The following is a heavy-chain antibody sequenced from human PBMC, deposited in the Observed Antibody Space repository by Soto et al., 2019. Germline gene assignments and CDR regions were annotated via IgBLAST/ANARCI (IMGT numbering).Heavy chain of an antibody. Sequence: GGSLRLSCAASGFTFSSYAMHWVRQAPGKGLEWVAVISYDGGNKYYADSVQGRFTISRDNSKITLYLQMNSLRGEDTAVYYGARVVHLEASPDYRGQGTLVTLSS. CDR2: ISYDGGNK. V-gene: IGHV3-30-3*01. D-gene: IGHD6-6*01. CDR1: GFTFSSYA. J-gene: IGHJ4*02. CDR3: ARVVHLEASPDY.